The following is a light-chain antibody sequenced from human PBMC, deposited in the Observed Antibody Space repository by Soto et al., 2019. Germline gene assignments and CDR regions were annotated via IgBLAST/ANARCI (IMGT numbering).Light chain of an antibody. J-gene: IGKJ3*01. CDR3: MQALQAPS. V-gene: IGKV2-28*01. CDR1: QSLLHSNGYNY. CDR2: LGS. Sequence: DIVMTQSPLSLPVTPGEPASISCRSSQSLLHSNGYNYLDWYLQKPGQSPQLLIYLGSNRASGDPYRFSSSGSGTDFTLKISRVEAEDVGVYYCMQALQAPSFGPGTKVDIK.